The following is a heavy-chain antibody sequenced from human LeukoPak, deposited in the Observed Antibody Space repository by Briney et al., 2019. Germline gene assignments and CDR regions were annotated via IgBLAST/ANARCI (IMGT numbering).Heavy chain of an antibody. J-gene: IGHJ4*02. Sequence: GESLKISFQAFGYSFTSYWIGWVRPMPGKGLECMGIIYPGDSDVRYSPSFQGQVTISADKSISTAYLQWSSLKASDTAMYYCARIPSFDFWSGSLFYYFDYWGQGTLVTVSS. V-gene: IGHV5-51*01. D-gene: IGHD3-3*01. CDR3: ARIPSFDFWSGSLFYYFDY. CDR2: IYPGDSDV. CDR1: GYSFTSYW.